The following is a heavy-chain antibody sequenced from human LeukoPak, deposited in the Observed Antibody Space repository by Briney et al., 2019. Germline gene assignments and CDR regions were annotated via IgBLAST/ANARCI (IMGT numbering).Heavy chain of an antibody. CDR3: AKDWELGS. V-gene: IGHV4-59*01. CDR2: IYIRGST. CDR1: GASISSYY. Sequence: SETLSLTCSVSGASISSYYWDWIRQPPGKGLEWIGNIYIRGSTNYNPSLKSRVTISLDTSKDQFSLKLTSVTAEDTAFYYCAKDWELGSWGQGTLVTVSS. D-gene: IGHD1-26*01. J-gene: IGHJ5*02.